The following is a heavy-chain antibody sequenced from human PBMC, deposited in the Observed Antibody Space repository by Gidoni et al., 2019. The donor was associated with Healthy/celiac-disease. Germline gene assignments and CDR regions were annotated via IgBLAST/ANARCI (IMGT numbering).Heavy chain of an antibody. J-gene: IGHJ4*02. V-gene: IGHV4-34*01. CDR2: INHSGST. CDR3: ARGRPVLLWFGDPSPAFDY. D-gene: IGHD3-10*01. CDR1: GGSFRGYY. Sequence: QVQLQQWGAGLLKPSETLSLICPVYGGSFRGYYWGWIRQPPGQGLEWIGAINHSGSTSYSPSLKSRVTISIDTSKNQFSLKLSSVTAADTAVYYCARGRPVLLWFGDPSPAFDYWGQGTLVTVSS.